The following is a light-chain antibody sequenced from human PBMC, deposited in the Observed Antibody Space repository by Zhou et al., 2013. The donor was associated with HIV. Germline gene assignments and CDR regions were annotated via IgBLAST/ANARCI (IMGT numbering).Light chain of an antibody. Sequence: DIQMTQSPSSLSVSIGDTVTITCRASQTINTFLNWYQQKPGKAPTLLIYSASNLQSGVPSRFVGGGSGSHFSLTITNLQREDSATYFCQQTYISPITFGQGT. CDR1: QTINTF. CDR3: QQTYISPIT. V-gene: IGKV1-39*01. CDR2: SAS. J-gene: IGKJ5*01.